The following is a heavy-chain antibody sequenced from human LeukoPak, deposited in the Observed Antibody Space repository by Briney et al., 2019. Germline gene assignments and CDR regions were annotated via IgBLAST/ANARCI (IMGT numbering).Heavy chain of an antibody. CDR1: GYTFTSYG. CDR3: ARERVTMVRGWRNWFDP. J-gene: IGHJ5*02. D-gene: IGHD3-10*01. Sequence: ASVKVSCKASGYTFTSYGISWVRQAPGQGLEWMGWISAYNGNTNYAQKLQGRVTMTTDTSTSTAYMELRSLRSDDTAVYYCARERVTMVRGWRNWFDPWGQGTLVTVSS. CDR2: ISAYNGNT. V-gene: IGHV1-18*01.